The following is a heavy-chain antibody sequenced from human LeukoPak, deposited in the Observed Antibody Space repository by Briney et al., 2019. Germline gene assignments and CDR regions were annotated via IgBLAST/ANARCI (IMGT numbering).Heavy chain of an antibody. V-gene: IGHV4-59*01. J-gene: IGHJ6*03. CDR2: IYYSGST. CDR3: ARALPKIYYYYYYMDV. CDR1: GGSISSYY. Sequence: SETLSLTCTVSGGSISSYYWSWIRQPPGKGLEWLGYIYYSGSTNYNPSLKSRVTISVDTSKNQFSLKLSSVTAADTAVYYCARALPKIYYYYYYMDVWGKGTTVTVSS.